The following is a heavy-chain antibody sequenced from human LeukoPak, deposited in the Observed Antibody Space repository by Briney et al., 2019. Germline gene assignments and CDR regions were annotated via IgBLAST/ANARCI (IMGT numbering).Heavy chain of an antibody. CDR1: GGTFSSYA. Sequence: GASVKVSCKASGGTFSSYAISWVRQAPGQGLEWMGRIIPILGIANYAQKFQGRVTITADKSTSTAYMELSSLRSEDTAVYCSARVKIAAAGDTLDIWGQGTMVTVYS. CDR2: IIPILGIA. D-gene: IGHD6-13*01. J-gene: IGHJ3*02. CDR3: ARVKIAAAGDTLDI. V-gene: IGHV1-69*04.